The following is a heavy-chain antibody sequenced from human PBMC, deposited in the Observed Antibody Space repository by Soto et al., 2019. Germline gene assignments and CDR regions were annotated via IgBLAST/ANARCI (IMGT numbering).Heavy chain of an antibody. CDR1: GFTFSSYN. CDR3: ARACCSSGQCYYFDY. Sequence: EVQLVESGEGLVQPGGSLRLSCAASGFTFSSYNIHWIRQAPGKGLEFVSAISRSGDRTYYADSVKGRFTITRDNSKTTVWLQMGSLRAEDMAVFYCARACCSSGQCYYFDYWGRGALVSVSS. CDR2: ISRSGDRT. V-gene: IGHV3-64*02. D-gene: IGHD2-15*01. J-gene: IGHJ4*02.